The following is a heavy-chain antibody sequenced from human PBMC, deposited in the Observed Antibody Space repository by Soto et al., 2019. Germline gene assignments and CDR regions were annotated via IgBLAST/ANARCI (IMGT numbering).Heavy chain of an antibody. J-gene: IGHJ5*02. V-gene: IGHV3-23*01. CDR3: AKDQGGSSDSSGYYYAWFDP. Sequence: EVQLLESGGGLVQPGGSLRLSCAASGFTFSSYAMSWVRQAPGKGLEWVSAISGSGGSTYYADSVKGRFTISRDNSKNTLYLQMNSLRAEDTAVYYCAKDQGGSSDSSGYYYAWFDPWGQGTLVTVSS. D-gene: IGHD3-22*01. CDR2: ISGSGGST. CDR1: GFTFSSYA.